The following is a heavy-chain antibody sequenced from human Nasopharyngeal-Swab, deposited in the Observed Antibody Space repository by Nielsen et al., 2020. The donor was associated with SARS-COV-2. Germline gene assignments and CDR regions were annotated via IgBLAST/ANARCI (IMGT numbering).Heavy chain of an antibody. CDR3: AKGAYCGGDCYGYFDY. J-gene: IGHJ4*02. D-gene: IGHD2-21*02. Sequence: GGSLRLSCAASGFTFSTSTMSWVRQALGKGLEWVSAITGSGDYTSYADSVKGRFTISRDNSKNTLYPQMNSLRAEDTAVYYCAKGAYCGGDCYGYFDYWGQGTLVTVSS. V-gene: IGHV3-23*01. CDR2: ITGSGDYT. CDR1: GFTFSTST.